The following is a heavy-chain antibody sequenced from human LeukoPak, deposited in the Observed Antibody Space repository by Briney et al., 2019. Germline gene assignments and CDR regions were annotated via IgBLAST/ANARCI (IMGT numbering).Heavy chain of an antibody. J-gene: IGHJ5*02. CDR3: ARSGSGSYYSWFDP. V-gene: IGHV3-21*01. CDR1: GFTFSSYS. D-gene: IGHD1-26*01. CDR2: ISGSSSYI. Sequence: PGGSLRLSCAASGFTFSSYSMNWVRQAPGKGLEWVSSISGSSSYIYYADSVKGRFTTSRDNAKNSLFLQMSSLRAEDTAVYYCARSGSGSYYSWFDPWGQGTLVTVSS.